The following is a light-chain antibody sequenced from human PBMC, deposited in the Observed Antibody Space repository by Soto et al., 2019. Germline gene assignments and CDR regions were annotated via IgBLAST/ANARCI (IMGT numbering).Light chain of an antibody. V-gene: IGLV1-44*01. Sequence: QSVLTQPPSASGTPGQRVTISCSGSSCNVGSNNVKWYRQLPRTAPKLLIVGSDQRPSGVPDRFSGSQSGASASLAISGLQSEDEADYICAAWDDSLNAWAFGGGTKVTVL. CDR3: AAWDDSLNAWA. CDR2: GSD. CDR1: SCNVGSNN. J-gene: IGLJ3*02.